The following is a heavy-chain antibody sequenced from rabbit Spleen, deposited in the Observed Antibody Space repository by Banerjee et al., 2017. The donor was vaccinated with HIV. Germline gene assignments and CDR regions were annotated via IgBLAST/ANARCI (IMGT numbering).Heavy chain of an antibody. CDR2: INTATGKP. J-gene: IGHJ4*01. CDR3: ARDLAGAIGWNFYL. Sequence: QQHLEESGGGLVKPEGSLTLTCKASGFSFSDRDVMCWVRQAPGKGLEWIACINTATGKPVYATWAKGRFTISTTSSTTVTLQMGSLTAADTATYFCARDLAGAIGWNFYLWGQGTLVTVS. D-gene: IGHD4-1*01. CDR1: GFSFSDRDV. V-gene: IGHV1S45*01.